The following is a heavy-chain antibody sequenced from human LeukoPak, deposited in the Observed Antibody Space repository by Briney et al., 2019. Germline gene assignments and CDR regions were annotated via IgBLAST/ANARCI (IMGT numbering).Heavy chain of an antibody. D-gene: IGHD2-2*01. CDR3: ARDLSRYLGSSPCY. CDR2: IWYDGSNK. Sequence: PGGSLRLSCAASGFTFSSYGMHWVRQAPGKELEWVAVIWYDGSNKYYADSVKGRFTISRDNSRNTLYLQMNSLRAEDTAVYYCARDLSRYLGSSPCYWGQGTLVTVSS. V-gene: IGHV3-33*01. CDR1: GFTFSSYG. J-gene: IGHJ4*02.